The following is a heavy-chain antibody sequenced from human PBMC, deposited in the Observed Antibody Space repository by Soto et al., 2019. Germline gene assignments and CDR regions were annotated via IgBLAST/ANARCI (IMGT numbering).Heavy chain of an antibody. CDR3: ARGGYYYDSSGYHDAFDI. CDR2: ISYDGSNK. V-gene: IGHV3-30-3*01. Sequence: QVQLVESGGGVVQPGRSLRLSCAASGFTFSSYAMHWVRQAPGKGLEWLAVISYDGSNKYYADSVKGRFTISRDNSKNTLYLQMNSLRAEDTAVYYCARGGYYYDSSGYHDAFDIWGQGTMVTVSS. D-gene: IGHD3-22*01. CDR1: GFTFSSYA. J-gene: IGHJ3*02.